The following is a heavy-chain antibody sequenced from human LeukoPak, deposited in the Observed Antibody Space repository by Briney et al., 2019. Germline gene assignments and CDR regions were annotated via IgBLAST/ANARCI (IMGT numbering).Heavy chain of an antibody. CDR1: GFTFSSYG. CDR3: ARVDGSSDVTDY. D-gene: IGHD6-6*01. Sequence: PGGSLRLSCAASGFTFSSYGMSWVRQAPGKGLEWVSAISGSGGSTYYADSVKGRFTISRDNSKNTLYLQMNSLRAEDTAVYYCARVDGSSDVTDYWGQGTLVTVSS. V-gene: IGHV3-23*01. J-gene: IGHJ4*02. CDR2: ISGSGGST.